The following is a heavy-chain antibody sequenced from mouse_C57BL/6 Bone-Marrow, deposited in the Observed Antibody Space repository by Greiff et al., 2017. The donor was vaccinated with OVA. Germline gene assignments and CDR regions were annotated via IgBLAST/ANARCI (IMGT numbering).Heavy chain of an antibody. CDR1: GFTFSDYG. CDR3: AIYYDYDVGWYFDV. V-gene: IGHV5-17*01. J-gene: IGHJ1*03. CDR2: ISSGSSTI. Sequence: EVQVVESGGGLVKPGGSLKLSCAASGFTFSDYGMHWVRQAPEKGLEWVAYISSGSSTIYYADTVKGRFTISRDNAKNTLFLQMTSLRSEDTAMYYCAIYYDYDVGWYFDVWGTGTTVTVSS. D-gene: IGHD2-4*01.